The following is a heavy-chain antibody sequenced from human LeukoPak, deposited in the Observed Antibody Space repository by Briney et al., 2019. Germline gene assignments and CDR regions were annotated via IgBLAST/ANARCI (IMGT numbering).Heavy chain of an antibody. D-gene: IGHD3-10*01. V-gene: IGHV4-39*02. CDR1: GGSISSSSYY. Sequence: PSETLSLTCTVSGGSISSSSYYWGWIRQPPGKGLEWIGSIYYSGSTYYNPSLKSRVTISVDTSKNQFSLKLSSVTAADTAVYYCARERAYYYGSGSYYKKNGMDVWGQGTTVTVSS. J-gene: IGHJ6*02. CDR2: IYYSGST. CDR3: ARERAYYYGSGSYYKKNGMDV.